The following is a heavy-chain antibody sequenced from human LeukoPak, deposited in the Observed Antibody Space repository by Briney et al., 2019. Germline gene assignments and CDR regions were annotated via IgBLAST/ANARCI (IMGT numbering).Heavy chain of an antibody. D-gene: IGHD6-19*01. J-gene: IGHJ6*03. Sequence: PGGSLRLSCAASGFTIMNSAMNWVRQAPGKGLEWVSAINETAINTDYADSVKGRFTISRDSSKNTLYLQMNSLRVEDTAVYYCLTRSLVAVSGNSYMNVWGKGTTVSVSS. CDR1: GFTIMNSA. V-gene: IGHV3-23*01. CDR2: INETAINT. CDR3: LTRSLVAVSGNSYMNV.